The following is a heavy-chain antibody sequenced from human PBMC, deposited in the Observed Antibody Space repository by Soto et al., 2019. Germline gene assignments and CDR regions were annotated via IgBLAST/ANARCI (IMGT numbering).Heavy chain of an antibody. Sequence: QITLEESGPTLVKPTRTLTLTCTFSGFPLSTNGVGVVWIRQPPGKALEWLALIYWNGDTRYSPSLNSRLTITRDTSKNLVVLTMTDMDPVDTATYYCAHAPLAQFFDYWGQGTLVTVSS. CDR2: IYWNGDT. D-gene: IGHD2-15*01. V-gene: IGHV2-5*01. CDR1: GFPLSTNGVG. J-gene: IGHJ4*02. CDR3: AHAPLAQFFDY.